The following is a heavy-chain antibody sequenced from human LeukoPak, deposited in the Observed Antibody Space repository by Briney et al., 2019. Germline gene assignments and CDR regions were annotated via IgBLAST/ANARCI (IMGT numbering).Heavy chain of an antibody. CDR1: GYTFTSYG. D-gene: IGHD3-22*01. J-gene: IGHJ6*03. Sequence: GASVKVSCKASGYTFTSYGISWVRQAPGQGLEWMGWISAYNGNTNYAQKLQGRVTMTTDTSTNTAYMELRSLRSDDTAVYYCARGYYDSSGYAPYYYYYYMDVWGKGATVTVSS. V-gene: IGHV1-18*01. CDR2: ISAYNGNT. CDR3: ARGYYDSSGYAPYYYYYYMDV.